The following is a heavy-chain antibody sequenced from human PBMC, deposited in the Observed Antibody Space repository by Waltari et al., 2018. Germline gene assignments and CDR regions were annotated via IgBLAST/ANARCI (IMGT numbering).Heavy chain of an antibody. D-gene: IGHD6-19*01. V-gene: IGHV3-23*01. Sequence: EVQLLESGGGLVQPGGSLRLSCAASGFTFSSYAMSWVRQAPGKGMEWVSAISGSGGSTYYADSVKGRFTISRDNSKNTLYLQMNSLRAEDTAVYYCAKDLWLAQGFGYWGQGTLVTVSS. J-gene: IGHJ4*02. CDR3: AKDLWLAQGFGY. CDR2: ISGSGGST. CDR1: GFTFSSYA.